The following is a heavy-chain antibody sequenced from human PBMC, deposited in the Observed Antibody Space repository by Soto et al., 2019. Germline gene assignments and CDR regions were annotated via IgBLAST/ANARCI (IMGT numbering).Heavy chain of an antibody. CDR2: IYYTGST. CDR3: ARSQDKVLVPAANYYYYGVDV. Sequence: SETLSLTCTVSGGSISSGDYYWSWIRQHPGKGLEWIGYIYYTGSTYYNPSLKSRVTMSLDTSKNQFSLKLSSVTAADTAVYYCARSQDKVLVPAANYYYYGVDVWGQGTTVTVSS. CDR1: GGSISSGDYY. D-gene: IGHD2-2*01. V-gene: IGHV4-31*03. J-gene: IGHJ6*02.